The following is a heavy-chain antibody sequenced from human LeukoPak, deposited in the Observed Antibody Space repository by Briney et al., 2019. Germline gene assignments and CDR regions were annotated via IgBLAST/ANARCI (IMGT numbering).Heavy chain of an antibody. J-gene: IGHJ4*02. V-gene: IGHV1-2*02. CDR3: ARKMTTVKGYFDS. D-gene: IGHD4-11*01. CDR2: INPNSGET. CDR1: GYTFAGYN. Sequence: ASVKVSCKASGYTFAGYNIHWVRQAPGQGLEWMAWINPNSGETAYAQNFQGRVTATSDTSIGTAYMELSGLTSDDTAVYFCARKMTTVKGYFDSWGQGTLVTAPS.